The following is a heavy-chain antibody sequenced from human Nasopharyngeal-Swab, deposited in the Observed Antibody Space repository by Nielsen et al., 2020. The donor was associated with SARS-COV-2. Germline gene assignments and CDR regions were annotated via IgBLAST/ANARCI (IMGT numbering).Heavy chain of an antibody. CDR2: IGAYNGNT. D-gene: IGHD3-3*01. V-gene: IGHV1-18*01. CDR1: GYIFTSYD. Sequence: ASVKVSCEASGYIFTSYDISWVRRARGQGLEWMGWIGAYNGNTNYAQKFQDRVTMTTDTSTSTVYMELRSLRSDDTAVYYCARHGVAEDYWGQGTLVTVSS. CDR3: ARHGVAEDY. J-gene: IGHJ4*02.